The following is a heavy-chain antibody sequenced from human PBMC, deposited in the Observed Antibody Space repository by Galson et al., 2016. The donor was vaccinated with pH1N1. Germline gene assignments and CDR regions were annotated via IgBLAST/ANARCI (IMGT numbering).Heavy chain of an antibody. CDR2: SSTYNGNT. V-gene: IGHV1-18*01. J-gene: IGHJ4*02. Sequence: SVKVSCKASGYTFTSNDISWVRQAPGQGLEWMGWSSTYNGNTNYAQKLQGRVSMTTDTSTSTAYMELRSLRSDDTAVYYCVRVKKKGDSSGWYAADYWGQGTLVTVSS. CDR1: GYTFTSND. D-gene: IGHD6-19*01. CDR3: VRVKKKGDSSGWYAADY.